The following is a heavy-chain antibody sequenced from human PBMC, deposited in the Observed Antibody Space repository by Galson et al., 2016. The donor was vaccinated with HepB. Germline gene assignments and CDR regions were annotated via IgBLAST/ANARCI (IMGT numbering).Heavy chain of an antibody. CDR2: IYWDDDK. D-gene: IGHD3-10*01. CDR3: VHKAFGSGGTYFDY. V-gene: IGHV2-5*02. Sequence: PALVKPTQTLTLTCNFSGFSLSTIGVNVAWIRQPPGKALEWLALIYWDDDKRYSPSLESRLTVTKDTSKNQVVLTMTNMDLVDTATYYCVHKAFGSGGTYFDYWGQGALVTVSS. CDR1: GFSLSTIGVN. J-gene: IGHJ4*02.